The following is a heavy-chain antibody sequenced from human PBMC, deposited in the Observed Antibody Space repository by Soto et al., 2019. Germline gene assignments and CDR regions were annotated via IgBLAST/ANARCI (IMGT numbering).Heavy chain of an antibody. V-gene: IGHV4-4*02. CDR1: GGSISSSSW. CDR3: ARLPASRGWGG. D-gene: IGHD6-19*01. J-gene: IGHJ4*02. CDR2: IYHSGST. Sequence: QVQLQESGPGLVKPSGTLSLTCAVSGGSISSSSWWSWVRQPPGKGLEWIGEIYHSGSTNYNPSLRIRVTISGDKPKHRFSLKLGPVTAADTAGYDGARLPASRGWGGWGQGTLVTVSS.